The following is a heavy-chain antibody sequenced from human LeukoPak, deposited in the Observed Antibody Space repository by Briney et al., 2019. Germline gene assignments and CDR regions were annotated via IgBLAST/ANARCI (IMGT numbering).Heavy chain of an antibody. J-gene: IGHJ4*02. Sequence: SETLSLTCTVSGGSISSGDYYWSWIRQPPGKGLEWIGYIYYSGSTYYNPSLKSRVTISVDTSKNQFSLKLSSVTAADTAVYYCARVGDGDYYFDYWGQGTLVTVSS. CDR2: IYYSGST. CDR1: GGSISSGDYY. CDR3: ARVGDGDYYFDY. V-gene: IGHV4-30-4*01. D-gene: IGHD4-17*01.